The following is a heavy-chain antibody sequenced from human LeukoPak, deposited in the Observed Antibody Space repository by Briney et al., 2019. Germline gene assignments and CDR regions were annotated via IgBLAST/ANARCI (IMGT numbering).Heavy chain of an antibody. CDR1: GFTFSSYS. J-gene: IGHJ6*03. D-gene: IGHD6-19*01. CDR3: AREEYSSGWYHYYYMDV. V-gene: IGHV3-21*01. CDR2: ISSSSSYI. Sequence: GGSLRLSCAASGFTFSSYSMNWVRQAPGKGREWVSSISSSSSYIYYADSEKGRFTISRDNAKNSLYLQMNSLRAEDTAVYYCAREEYSSGWYHYYYMDVWGKGTTVTVSS.